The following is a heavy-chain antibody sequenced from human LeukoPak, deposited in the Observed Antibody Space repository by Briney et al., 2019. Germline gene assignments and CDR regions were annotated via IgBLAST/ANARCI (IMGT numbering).Heavy chain of an antibody. CDR1: GGSISSYY. D-gene: IGHD2-2*01. CDR3: ARDPTGHPRYSSSTSCYSL. J-gene: IGHJ4*02. Sequence: SETLSLTCTVSGGSISSYYWSWIRQPPGKGLEWIGYIYYSGSTNYNPSLKSRVTISVDTSKNQFSLKLSSVTAADTAVYYCARDPTGHPRYSSSTSCYSLWGQGTLVTVSS. CDR2: IYYSGST. V-gene: IGHV4-59*01.